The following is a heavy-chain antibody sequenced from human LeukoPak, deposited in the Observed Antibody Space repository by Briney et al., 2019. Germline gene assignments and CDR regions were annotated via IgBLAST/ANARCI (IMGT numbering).Heavy chain of an antibody. CDR2: IIPILGIA. J-gene: IGHJ5*02. D-gene: IGHD4-23*01. V-gene: IGHV1-69*04. CDR3: ARGVDGGNSDWFDP. Sequence: ISWVGQAPGQGLEWMGRIIPILGIANYAQKFQGRVTITADKSTSTAYMELSSLRSEDTAVYYCARGVDGGNSDWFDPWGQGTLVTVSS.